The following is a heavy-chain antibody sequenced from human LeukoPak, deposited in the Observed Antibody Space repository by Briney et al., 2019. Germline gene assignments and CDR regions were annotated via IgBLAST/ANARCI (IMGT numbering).Heavy chain of an antibody. J-gene: IGHJ3*02. CDR1: GYTFTSYG. Sequence: GASVKVSCTSSGYTFTSYGISWVRQAPGQGLEWMGCISAYIGNTNYAQKLQGRVTMTTDTSTSTAYMELRSLKSDDTAVYYCVRTTVNTWHGNAFDIWGQGTMVTVSS. V-gene: IGHV1-18*01. CDR3: VRTTVNTWHGNAFDI. D-gene: IGHD4-17*01. CDR2: ISAYIGNT.